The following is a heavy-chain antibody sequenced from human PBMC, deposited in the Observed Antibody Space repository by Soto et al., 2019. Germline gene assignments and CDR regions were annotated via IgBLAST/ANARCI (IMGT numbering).Heavy chain of an antibody. CDR3: ATKKGIEGANDWFDP. Sequence: SETLSLTCTVSGGSISSGAYYWSWIRQHPGKGLEWIGYIYYTGTTYSTPSLKSRVIISVDTSKNQFSLKLSSVTAADTAVYYCATKKGIEGANDWFDPWGQGTLVTVSS. CDR1: GGSISSGAYY. J-gene: IGHJ5*02. D-gene: IGHD1-26*01. V-gene: IGHV4-31*03. CDR2: IYYTGTT.